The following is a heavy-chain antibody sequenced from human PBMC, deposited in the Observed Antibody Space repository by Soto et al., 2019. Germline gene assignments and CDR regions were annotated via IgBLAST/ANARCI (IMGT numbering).Heavy chain of an antibody. Sequence: QVQLQESGPGLVKPSETLSLIFTVSGGSISSSSDYWGWIRQTPRKGLEWIGSIYYSGRTYYSPSLKSRVTISVDTSKNQFSLKLSSVTAADTAVYDCARRSIVASYYYYAMDVWGQGTTVTVSS. D-gene: IGHD3-22*01. V-gene: IGHV4-39*01. CDR2: IYYSGRT. CDR1: GGSISSSSDY. J-gene: IGHJ6*02. CDR3: ARRSIVASYYYYAMDV.